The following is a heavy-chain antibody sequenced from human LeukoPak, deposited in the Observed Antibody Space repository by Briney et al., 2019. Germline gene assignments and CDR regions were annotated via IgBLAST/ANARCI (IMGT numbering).Heavy chain of an antibody. D-gene: IGHD4-17*01. J-gene: IGHJ3*02. Sequence: GGSLRLSRAASGFTVSSNYMSWVRQAPGKGLEWVSVIYSGGSTYYADSVKGRFTISRHNSKNTLYLQMNSLRAEDTAVYYCARVTTVTLDAFDIWGQGTMVTVSS. CDR2: IYSGGST. CDR3: ARVTTVTLDAFDI. V-gene: IGHV3-53*04. CDR1: GFTVSSNY.